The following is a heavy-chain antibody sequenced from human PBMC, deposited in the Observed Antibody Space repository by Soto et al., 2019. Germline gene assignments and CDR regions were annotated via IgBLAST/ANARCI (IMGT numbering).Heavy chain of an antibody. Sequence: ASVKVSCKASGYTFTSYDINWVRQATGQGLEWMEWMNPNSGNTGYAQKFQGRVTMTRNTSISTAYMELSSLRSEDTAVYYCARVTVVTANWFDPWGQGTLVTVSS. CDR2: MNPNSGNT. D-gene: IGHD2-15*01. J-gene: IGHJ5*02. CDR3: ARVTVVTANWFDP. CDR1: GYTFTSYD. V-gene: IGHV1-8*01.